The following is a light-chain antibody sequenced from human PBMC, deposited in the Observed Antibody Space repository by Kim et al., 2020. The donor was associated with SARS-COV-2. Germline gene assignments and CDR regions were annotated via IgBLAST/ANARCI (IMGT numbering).Light chain of an antibody. CDR1: ELGKTY. J-gene: IGLJ3*02. CDR2: QDN. Sequence: VSVSTGQTATITCSGHELGKTYVAWYQQKAGQSHVVVIYQDNKRPSGVPERFSGSNSGNTATLTITGTQSMDEADYFCQTWDSRLVFGGGAKVTVL. CDR3: QTWDSRLV. V-gene: IGLV3-1*01.